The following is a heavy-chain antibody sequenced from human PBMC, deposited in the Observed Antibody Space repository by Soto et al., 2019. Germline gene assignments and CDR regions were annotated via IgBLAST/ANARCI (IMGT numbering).Heavy chain of an antibody. Sequence: QVQLQESGPGLVRPSETLSLTCTVSGGSISSYYWSWIRQPPGKGLEWIGYIYYSRSANYNPSLKXRVTISVDTSKNQFSLKLSSATAADTAVYYCARNYGGNVDYWGQGTLVTVSS. CDR1: GGSISSYY. V-gene: IGHV4-59*08. D-gene: IGHD4-17*01. CDR2: IYYSRSA. CDR3: ARNYGGNVDY. J-gene: IGHJ4*02.